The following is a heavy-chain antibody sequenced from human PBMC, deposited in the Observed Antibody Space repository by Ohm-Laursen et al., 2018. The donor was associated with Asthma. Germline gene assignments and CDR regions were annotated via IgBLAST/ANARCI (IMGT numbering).Heavy chain of an antibody. CDR1: GLTFRSYA. CDR3: ARDVMEWYLPAFDF. CDR2: GGSYYDGGLK. V-gene: IGHV3-30-3*01. D-gene: IGHD3-3*01. J-gene: IGHJ4*02. Sequence: SLRLSRAASGLTFRSYAMHWVRQAPGKGLEWVAVGGSYYDGGLKYYADSVNGRFTVSRDDSKNTLYLQMNSLRPDDTAVYYCARDVMEWYLPAFDFWGQGTLVTVSS.